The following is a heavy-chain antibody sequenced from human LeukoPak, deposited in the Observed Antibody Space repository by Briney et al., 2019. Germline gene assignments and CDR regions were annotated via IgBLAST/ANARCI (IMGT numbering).Heavy chain of an antibody. CDR3: AKWPEGAMDYFDY. J-gene: IGHJ4*02. CDR2: ISGDGTRT. D-gene: IGHD3-16*01. V-gene: IGHV3-23*01. Sequence: GSLRLSCAASGFSFSSYAMTWARQAPVKGLEWVSAISGDGTRTYYADSVKGRFTISRDNSKNTLYLEMGSLRVEDTAIYYCAKWPEGAMDYFDYWGQGTLVTVSS. CDR1: GFSFSSYA.